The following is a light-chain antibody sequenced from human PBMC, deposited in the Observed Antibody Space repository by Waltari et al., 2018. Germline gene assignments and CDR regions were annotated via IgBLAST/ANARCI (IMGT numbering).Light chain of an antibody. CDR2: GAS. CDR1: QSVSSSY. CDR3: QQYGSSPYT. V-gene: IGKV3-20*01. Sequence: EIVLTQSPGTLSLSPGESATLSCRASQSVSSSYLAWYQQKPGNAPMLLIYGASSRATVIPDRLSGSESGTDFALTISRLEPEDVAVYYCQQYGSSPYTFGQGTKLEIK. J-gene: IGKJ2*01.